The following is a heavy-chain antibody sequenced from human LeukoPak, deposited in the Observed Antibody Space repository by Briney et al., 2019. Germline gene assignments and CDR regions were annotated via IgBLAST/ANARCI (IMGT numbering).Heavy chain of an antibody. D-gene: IGHD2-8*01. CDR1: GGSISSSGYY. V-gene: IGHV4-39*02. CDR2: IYYSGST. CDR3: ARDRGMVGQFDP. Sequence: SETLSLTCTVSGGSISSSGYYWGWIRQPPGKGLEWIGSIYYSGSTYYNPSLKSRVTISVDTSKNQFSLKLSSVTAADTAVYYCARDRGMVGQFDPWGQGTLVTVSS. J-gene: IGHJ5*02.